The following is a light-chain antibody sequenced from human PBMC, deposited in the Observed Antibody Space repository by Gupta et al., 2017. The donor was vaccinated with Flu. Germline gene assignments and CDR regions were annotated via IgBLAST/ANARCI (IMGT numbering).Light chain of an antibody. CDR3: QTWASGFPV. J-gene: IGLJ3*02. CDR2: VHEDGSH. Sequence: CTLDSEHTTYAIAWHQQHPTKCSRYLMKVHEDGSHSKVDDISDRFSVSSSGSDRHLSISYVQSEDQDEYYCQTWASGFPVCGEGTKLSVL. CDR1: SEHTTYA. V-gene: IGLV4-69*02.